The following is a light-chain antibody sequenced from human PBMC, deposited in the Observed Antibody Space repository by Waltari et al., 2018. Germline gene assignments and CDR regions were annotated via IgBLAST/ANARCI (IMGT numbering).Light chain of an antibody. V-gene: IGKV3-15*01. CDR3: QQYNNWPPWT. CDR1: QSVSSN. CDR2: GAS. Sequence: EIVMTQSPGTLSVSPGERATISCRARQSVSSNLAWYQQKPGQAPRLLIYGASTRATGIPARISGSGSGTEFTLTISSMQSEDFAVYYCQQYNNWPPWTFGQGTKVEIK. J-gene: IGKJ1*01.